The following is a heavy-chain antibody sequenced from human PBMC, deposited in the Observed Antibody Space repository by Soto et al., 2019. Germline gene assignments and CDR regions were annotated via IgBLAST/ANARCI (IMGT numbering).Heavy chain of an antibody. Sequence: SASLSLTCSASGITMRNSYRTWLRQAPGKGLEWIGHRLYRGTAAYDPALKGRVTISLDTSKREVSMELTSVIAADTAVYYCARKKDLILWGYAFADWGPETLFTVS. D-gene: IGHD2-21*01. CDR2: RLYRGTA. CDR3: ARKKDLILWGYAFAD. J-gene: IGHJ3*01. CDR1: GITMRNSY. V-gene: IGHV4-59*13.